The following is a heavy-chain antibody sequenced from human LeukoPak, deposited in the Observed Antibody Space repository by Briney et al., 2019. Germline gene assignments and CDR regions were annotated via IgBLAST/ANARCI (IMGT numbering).Heavy chain of an antibody. CDR2: INYSGDT. Sequence: PSETLSLTCTVSGGSIGSSSFYWGWIRQPPGQGLEWIETINYSGDTYYNPSLKSRVTISVDSSRNQFSLKLSSVTAADTAVYYCVRLQAVTGTFDYWGQGALVTVSS. D-gene: IGHD1-20*01. J-gene: IGHJ4*02. CDR1: GGSIGSSSFY. V-gene: IGHV4-39*07. CDR3: VRLQAVTGTFDY.